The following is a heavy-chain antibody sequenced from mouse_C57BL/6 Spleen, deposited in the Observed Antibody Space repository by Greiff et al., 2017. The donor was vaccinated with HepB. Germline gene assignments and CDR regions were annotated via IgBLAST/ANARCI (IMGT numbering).Heavy chain of an antibody. CDR1: GFTFSSYA. Sequence: DVQLVESGGGLVKPGGSLKLSCAASGFTFSSYAMSWVRQTPEKRLEWVATISDGGSYTYYPDNVKGRFTISRDNAKNNLYLQMSHLKSEDTAMYYCASYGNSNWYFDVWGTGTTVTVSS. CDR3: ASYGNSNWYFDV. J-gene: IGHJ1*03. V-gene: IGHV5-4*01. D-gene: IGHD2-1*01. CDR2: ISDGGSYT.